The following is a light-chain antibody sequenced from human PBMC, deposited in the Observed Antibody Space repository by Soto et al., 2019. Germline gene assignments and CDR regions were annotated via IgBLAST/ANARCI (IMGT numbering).Light chain of an antibody. Sequence: EIVLTQSPATLSLSPGERATLSCRASQSFSSYLAWYQQKPGQTPRLLIYDASSTATGIPDRFSGSGSGTDFTLTISRLEPEDFAVYYCQQYGSSPLTFGQGTKVDIK. CDR1: QSFSSY. J-gene: IGKJ1*01. CDR3: QQYGSSPLT. CDR2: DAS. V-gene: IGKV3-20*01.